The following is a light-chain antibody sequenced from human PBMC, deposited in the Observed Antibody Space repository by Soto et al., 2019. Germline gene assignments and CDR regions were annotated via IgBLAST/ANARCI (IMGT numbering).Light chain of an antibody. CDR1: SSDAGSYNL. CDR3: CSYTSGSTFYA. Sequence: QSVLTQPASVSGSPGQSIAISCTGTSSDAGSYNLVSWYQQHPGKAPKLIVYEASKRPSGVSDRFSGSKSGNTASLTISGLLAEDEADYYRCSYTSGSTFYAFGPGTKVTVL. V-gene: IGLV2-23*02. CDR2: EAS. J-gene: IGLJ1*01.